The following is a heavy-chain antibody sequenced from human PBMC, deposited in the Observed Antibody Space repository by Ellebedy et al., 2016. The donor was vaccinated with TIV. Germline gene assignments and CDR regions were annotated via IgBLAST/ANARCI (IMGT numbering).Heavy chain of an antibody. Sequence: MPSETLSLTCTVSDGSINSDSYYWSWIRPPQGKGLEWIGSIYYSGSNFSSPSLTSRVTISIDRSSNQFSLKLNSVTAADTAVYFCARILPVTYSTAFDIWGPGTMVTVSS. CDR3: ARILPVTYSTAFDI. CDR2: IYYSGSN. D-gene: IGHD6-13*01. J-gene: IGHJ3*02. CDR1: DGSINSDSYY. V-gene: IGHV4-39*07.